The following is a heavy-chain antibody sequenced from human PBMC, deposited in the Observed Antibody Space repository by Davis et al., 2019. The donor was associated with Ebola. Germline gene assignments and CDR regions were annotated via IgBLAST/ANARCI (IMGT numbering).Heavy chain of an antibody. V-gene: IGHV3-74*01. CDR1: GFTFNSSW. D-gene: IGHD3-22*01. CDR3: ARTQDYYDSSFHY. J-gene: IGHJ4*02. CDR2: INSDGSRA. Sequence: GESLKISCAASGFTFNSSWMHWVRQAPGKGLVWVSRINSDGSRASYADSVKGRFTISRDNAKNTLYLQMNSLRAEDTAVYYCARTQDYYDSSFHYWGQGTLVTVSS.